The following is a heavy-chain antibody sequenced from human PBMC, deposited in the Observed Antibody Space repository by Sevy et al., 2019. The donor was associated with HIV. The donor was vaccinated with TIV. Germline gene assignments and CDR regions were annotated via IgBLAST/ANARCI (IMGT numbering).Heavy chain of an antibody. CDR3: ARGYIAARPIDY. V-gene: IGHV4-34*01. Sequence: SETLSLTCAVYGGSFSGYYWSWIRQPPGKGLEWIGEINHSGSTNYNPSLKSRVTISVDTSKNQFSLKLSSVTAADTAVYYRARGYIAARPIDYWGQGTLVTVSS. CDR1: GGSFSGYY. D-gene: IGHD6-6*01. CDR2: INHSGST. J-gene: IGHJ4*02.